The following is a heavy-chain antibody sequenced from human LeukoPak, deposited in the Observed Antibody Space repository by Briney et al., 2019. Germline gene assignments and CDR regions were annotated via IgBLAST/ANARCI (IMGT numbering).Heavy chain of an antibody. Sequence: SETLSLTCTVSGGSISSYYWSWILQPPGKGLEWIGYIYYSGSTNYNPSLKSRVTISVDTSKNQFSLKLSSVTAADTAVYYCARHPTEDSGYEFDAFDIWGQGTMVTVSS. J-gene: IGHJ3*02. CDR2: IYYSGST. CDR3: ARHPTEDSGYEFDAFDI. D-gene: IGHD5-12*01. V-gene: IGHV4-59*08. CDR1: GGSISSYY.